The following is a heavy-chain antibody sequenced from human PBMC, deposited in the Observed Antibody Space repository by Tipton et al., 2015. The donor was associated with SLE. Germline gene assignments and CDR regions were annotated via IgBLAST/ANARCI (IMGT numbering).Heavy chain of an antibody. J-gene: IGHJ4*02. Sequence: GSLRLSCAASGFTFSDYYMSWIRQSPGKGLEWVSHISRGSNSIYYTDSVKGRFTISRDNAKNSLYLEMNSLTTDDTAVYYCVSGNSGGFDYWGQRTLVTVSS. V-gene: IGHV3-11*01. CDR3: VSGNSGGFDY. CDR2: ISRGSNSI. D-gene: IGHD1-26*01. CDR1: GFTFSDYY.